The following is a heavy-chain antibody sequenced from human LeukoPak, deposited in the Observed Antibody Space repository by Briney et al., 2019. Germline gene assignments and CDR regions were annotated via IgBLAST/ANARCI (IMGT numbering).Heavy chain of an antibody. J-gene: IGHJ4*02. V-gene: IGHV4-39*07. Sequence: PSETLSLTCSVSGVSISSGSNYWGWIRQPPGKTLEWIGSIYSSGSTYYNSSLKSRVIILIDTSKNQFSLKLSSVTAADTAVYYCARYEGYNPAFDYWGQGILVTVSS. CDR2: IYSSGST. D-gene: IGHD5-24*01. CDR3: ARYEGYNPAFDY. CDR1: GVSISSGSNY.